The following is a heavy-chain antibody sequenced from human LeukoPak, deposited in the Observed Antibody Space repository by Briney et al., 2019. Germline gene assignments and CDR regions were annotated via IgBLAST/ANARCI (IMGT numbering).Heavy chain of an antibody. V-gene: IGHV4-30-4*07. Sequence: PSETLSLTCAVSGGSISSGAYSWSWIRQPPRKGLEWIGYVYYSGGTYDNPSLKSRVTISVDTSKNQFSLKLSSVTAADTAVYYCASHSGGYAYWGQGTLVTVSS. CDR3: ASHSGGYAY. CDR1: GGSISSGAYS. CDR2: VYYSGGT. D-gene: IGHD5-12*01. J-gene: IGHJ4*02.